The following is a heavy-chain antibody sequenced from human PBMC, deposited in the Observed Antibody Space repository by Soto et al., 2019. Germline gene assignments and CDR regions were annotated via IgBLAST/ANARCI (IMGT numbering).Heavy chain of an antibody. D-gene: IGHD3-3*01. CDR2: ISYDGSDK. CDR3: ARAPRYKAFWSEMDV. J-gene: IGHJ6*02. Sequence: QVQLVESGGGVVQPGKSLRLSCEASEFPFSSYAMHWVRQAPGKGLEWVAIISYDGSDKYYAASVRGRFTISRDNSKNTLYLQMNSLRPEDTALYYCARAPRYKAFWSEMDVWGQGTTVTISS. CDR1: EFPFSSYA. V-gene: IGHV3-30-3*01.